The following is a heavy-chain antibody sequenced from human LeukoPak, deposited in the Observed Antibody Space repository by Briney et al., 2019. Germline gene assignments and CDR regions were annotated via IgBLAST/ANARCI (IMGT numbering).Heavy chain of an antibody. V-gene: IGHV1-18*01. D-gene: IGHD3-10*01. CDR1: GYTFTDYD. CDR3: ARNGRVRRVVKDLFEY. J-gene: IGHJ4*02. CDR2: VSPYNGNT. Sequence: ASVRVSCKTSGYTFTDYDITWVRQAPGQGLEWMGRVSPYNGNTYYSQRFQDRVIITKDTSSGTAYMDLRDLRTDDTAMYYCARNGRVRRVVKDLFEYWGQGTLVAVSS.